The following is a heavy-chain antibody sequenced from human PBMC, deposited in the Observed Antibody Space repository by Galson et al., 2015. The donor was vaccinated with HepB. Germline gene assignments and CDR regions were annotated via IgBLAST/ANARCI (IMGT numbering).Heavy chain of an antibody. CDR1: GFTFSDHG. J-gene: IGHJ4*02. V-gene: IGHV3-33*01. CDR2: IYYDGSYH. Sequence: SLRLSCATSGFTFSDHGMHWVRQAPGKGLEWVAGIYYDGSYHYNADSVRGRFTISRDNSENTLYLQMNSLRVEDTAAYYCARSRDGYNHGLAYWGQGTLVTVSS. CDR3: ARSRDGYNHGLAY. D-gene: IGHD5-18*01.